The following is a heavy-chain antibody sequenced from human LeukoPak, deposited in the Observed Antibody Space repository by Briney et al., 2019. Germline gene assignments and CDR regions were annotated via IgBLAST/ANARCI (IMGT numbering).Heavy chain of an antibody. V-gene: IGHV4-39*01. J-gene: IGHJ3*02. CDR2: ISYSGNT. Sequence: PSETLSLTCTVSGGSIISSDYHWGWVRQPPGKGLEWIGTISYSGNTDYNPSLRSRVTISVDTSNNQFSLRLGFVTAADTAVYSFGRHCCSGPAKRVFDIWGQGTMVTVSS. CDR1: GGSIISSDYH. D-gene: IGHD2-15*01. CDR3: GRHCCSGPAKRVFDI.